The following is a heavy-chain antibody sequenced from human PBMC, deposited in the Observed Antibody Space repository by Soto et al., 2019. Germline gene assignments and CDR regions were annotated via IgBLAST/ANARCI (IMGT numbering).Heavy chain of an antibody. V-gene: IGHV1-2*04. J-gene: IGHJ4*02. Sequence: ASVKVSCKASGYTFTGYDVHWVRQAPGQGLEWMGWINPNSGGTNYAQKFQGWVTMTRDTSISTAYMELSRLRSDDTAVYYCARVGGRWYYLDYWGQGTLVTVSS. CDR2: INPNSGGT. CDR3: ARVGGRWYYLDY. D-gene: IGHD2-15*01. CDR1: GYTFTGYD.